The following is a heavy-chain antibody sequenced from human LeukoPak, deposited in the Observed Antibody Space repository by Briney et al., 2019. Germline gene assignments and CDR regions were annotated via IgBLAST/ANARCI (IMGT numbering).Heavy chain of an antibody. J-gene: IGHJ6*03. Sequence: GGSLRLSCAASGLTFSSYSMNWVRQAPGKGLEWVSYISSSSSTIYYADSVKGRFTISRDNAKNSLYLQMNSLRAEDTAVYYCARAPSGYSPPNYYYYMDVWGKGTTVTVSS. CDR3: ARAPSGYSPPNYYYYMDV. V-gene: IGHV3-48*01. D-gene: IGHD5-24*01. CDR2: ISSSSSTI. CDR1: GLTFSSYS.